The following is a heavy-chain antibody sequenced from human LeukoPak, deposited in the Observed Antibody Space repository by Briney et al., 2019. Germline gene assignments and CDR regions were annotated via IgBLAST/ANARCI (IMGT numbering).Heavy chain of an antibody. CDR1: GGSISSGSYY. V-gene: IGHV4-61*02. J-gene: IGHJ3*02. CDR3: AREGARWEPSFSAFDI. D-gene: IGHD1-26*01. CDR2: IYTSGST. Sequence: SETLSLTCTVSGGSISSGSYYWSWIRQPAGKGLEWIGRIYTSGSTNYNPSLKSRVTISVDTSKNQFSLKLSSVTAADTAVYYCAREGARWEPSFSAFDIWGQGTMVTVSS.